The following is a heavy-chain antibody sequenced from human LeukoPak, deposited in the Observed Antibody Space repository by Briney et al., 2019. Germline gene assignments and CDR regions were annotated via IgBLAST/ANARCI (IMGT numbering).Heavy chain of an antibody. Sequence: PSETLSLTCAVYGGSFSGYYWSWIRQPPGKGLEWIGEINHSGSTNYNPSLKSRVTISVDTSKNQFSLKLSSVTAADTAVYYCARDPKYYDFWSGASPNWFDPWGQGTLVTVSS. D-gene: IGHD3-3*01. CDR3: ARDPKYYDFWSGASPNWFDP. J-gene: IGHJ5*02. CDR2: INHSGST. CDR1: GGSFSGYY. V-gene: IGHV4-34*01.